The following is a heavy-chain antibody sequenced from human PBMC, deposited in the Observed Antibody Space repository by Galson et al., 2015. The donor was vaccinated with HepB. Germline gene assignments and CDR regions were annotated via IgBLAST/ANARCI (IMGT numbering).Heavy chain of an antibody. CDR2: IYYSGST. CDR1: GGSISSYY. D-gene: IGHD6-13*01. Sequence: SETLSLTCTVSGGSISSYYWSWIRQPPGKGLEWIGYIYYSGSTNYNPSLKSRVTISVDTSKNQFSLKLSSVTAADTAVYYCARATGYSNYNWFDPWGQGTLVTVSS. J-gene: IGHJ5*02. V-gene: IGHV4-59*01. CDR3: ARATGYSNYNWFDP.